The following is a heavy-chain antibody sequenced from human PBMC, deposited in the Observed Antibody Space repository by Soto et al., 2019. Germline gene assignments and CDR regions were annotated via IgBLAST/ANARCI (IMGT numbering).Heavy chain of an antibody. CDR2: IYYGGST. V-gene: IGHV4-39*01. J-gene: IGHJ4*02. CDR1: GVSISSSSYY. D-gene: IGHD2-2*01. CDR3: ARHSFKYQLTY. Sequence: SETLSLTCTISGVSISSSSYYWGWIRQPPGKGLEWIGSIYYGGSTYYNPSLKSRVTISVDTSKNQFSLKLSSVTAADTAVYYCARHSFKYQLTYWGQGTLVTSPQ.